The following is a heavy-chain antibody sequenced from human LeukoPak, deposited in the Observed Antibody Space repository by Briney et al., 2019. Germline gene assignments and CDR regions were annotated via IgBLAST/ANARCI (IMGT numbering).Heavy chain of an antibody. D-gene: IGHD6-13*01. CDR2: INHSGST. V-gene: IGHV4-34*01. CDR1: GGSFSGYY. J-gene: IGHJ4*02. Sequence: SETLSLTCAVYGGSFSGYYWSWIRQPPGKGLEWIGEINHSGSTNYNPSLKSRVSISVDSSKNQFSLKVSSVTAADTAVYYCARGSDTAAGLHWGQGTLVTVSS. CDR3: ARGSDTAAGLH.